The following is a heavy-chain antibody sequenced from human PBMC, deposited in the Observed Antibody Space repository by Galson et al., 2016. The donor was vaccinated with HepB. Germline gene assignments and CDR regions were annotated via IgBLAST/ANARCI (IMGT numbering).Heavy chain of an antibody. D-gene: IGHD3-3*01. J-gene: IGHJ6*02. CDR3: ERQNGTTMFGVVIPSFIDV. Sequence: SVKVSCKASGGTFSSFGISWVRQAPGQGLEWMGWISDYNGNTNYAQKFKGRVTMTTDKSTRTAYMELGSPRADDTAAYYCERQNGTTMFGVVIPSFIDVWGQGTTVTVSS. CDR1: GGTFSSFG. CDR2: ISDYNGNT. V-gene: IGHV1-18*01.